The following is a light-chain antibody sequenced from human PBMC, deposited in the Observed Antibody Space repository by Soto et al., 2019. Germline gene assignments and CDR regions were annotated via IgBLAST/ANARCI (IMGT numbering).Light chain of an antibody. V-gene: IGLV2-14*01. CDR2: EVR. J-gene: IGLJ1*01. CDR1: NTDVGGYNY. Sequence: QSALTQPASVSGSPGQSITVSCTGTNTDVGGYNYVSWYQHRPGKAPRLMIYEVRNRLSGVSNRFSGSKSGNTASLTISGLQSEDEADYYCCSYTGSSRYVFGPGTKLTVL. CDR3: CSYTGSSRYV.